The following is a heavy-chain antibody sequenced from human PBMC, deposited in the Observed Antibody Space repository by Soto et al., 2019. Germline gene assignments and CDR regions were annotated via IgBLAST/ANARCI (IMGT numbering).Heavy chain of an antibody. CDR2: IYYSGST. V-gene: IGHV4-30-4*08. D-gene: IGHD3-3*01. CDR1: GGSISRGDYY. Sequence: PSETLSLSCTVSGGSISRGDYYWGWIRQPPGKGLEWIGYIYYSGSTYYNPSLKSRVTISVDTSKNQFSLKLSSVTAADTAVYYCASSHYDFWSGYRSPLFDYWGQGTLVTGSS. J-gene: IGHJ4*02. CDR3: ASSHYDFWSGYRSPLFDY.